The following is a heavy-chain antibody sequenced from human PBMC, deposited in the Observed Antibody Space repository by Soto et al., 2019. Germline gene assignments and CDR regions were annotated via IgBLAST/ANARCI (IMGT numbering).Heavy chain of an antibody. D-gene: IGHD1-26*01. CDR3: ARHGRGVGARPLDY. CDR2: IFSNDEK. J-gene: IGHJ4*02. V-gene: IGHV2-26*01. CDR1: GFSLSNARLG. Sequence: QVTLKESGPVLVKPTETLTLTCSVSGFSLSNARLGVTWIRQPPGKALEWLAHIFSNDEKSYSTSLKSRLTIPNDTSQSQVVLTMTNMDPVDTATYSCARHGRGVGARPLDYWGQGTLVTVSS.